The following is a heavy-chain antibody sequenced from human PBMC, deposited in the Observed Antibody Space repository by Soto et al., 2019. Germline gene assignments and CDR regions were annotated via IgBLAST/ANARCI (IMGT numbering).Heavy chain of an antibody. D-gene: IGHD3-9*01. V-gene: IGHV3-13*01. CDR1: GFTFSSYD. Sequence: GGSLRLSCAASGFTFSSYDMHWVRQATGKGLEWVSAIGTAGDTYYPGSVKGRFTISRENAKNSLYLQMNSLRAEDTAVYYCARALTYYDILTGSYGMDVWGQGTTVTVSS. J-gene: IGHJ6*02. CDR3: ARALTYYDILTGSYGMDV. CDR2: IGTAGDT.